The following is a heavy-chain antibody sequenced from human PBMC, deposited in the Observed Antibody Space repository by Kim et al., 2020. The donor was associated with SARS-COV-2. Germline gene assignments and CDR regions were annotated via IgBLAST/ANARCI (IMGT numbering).Heavy chain of an antibody. CDR3: ARESASKIGHYNAFDF. J-gene: IGHJ3*01. V-gene: IGHV3-64*02. D-gene: IGHD4-17*01. CDR2: ISANGGST. CDR1: GFTFSNYV. Sequence: GGSLRLSCEASGFTFSNYVMHWVRQAPGRGLALVAAISANGGSTYYADSVKGRFTISRDQSKNTLDLQMGSLRPDDMAVSYCARESASKIGHYNAFDFWG.